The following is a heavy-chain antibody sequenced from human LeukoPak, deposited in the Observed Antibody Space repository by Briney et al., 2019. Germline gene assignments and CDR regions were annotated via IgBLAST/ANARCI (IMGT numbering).Heavy chain of an antibody. J-gene: IGHJ4*02. CDR1: GYSFTNYW. Sequence: GESLKISCKGSGYSFTNYWIAWVRQMPGKGLEWMGIIYPGDSDTRYSPSFQGQVTISADKSVSTAYLQWSSLKASDTAMYYCARTAYIGSSNFDYWGQGTLVTVSS. CDR3: ARTAYIGSSNFDY. D-gene: IGHD1-26*01. CDR2: IYPGDSDT. V-gene: IGHV5-51*01.